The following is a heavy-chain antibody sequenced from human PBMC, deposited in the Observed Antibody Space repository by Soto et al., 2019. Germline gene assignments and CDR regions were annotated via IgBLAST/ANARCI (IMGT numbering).Heavy chain of an antibody. V-gene: IGHV3-23*01. CDR1: GFSFSSHV. CDR3: AKGWCDS. J-gene: IGHJ5*01. Sequence: EVQLLDSGGGLVQPGGSLRLSCAASGFSFSSHVMSWVRQAPGKGLEWVSSISGSGGGTYYADFVKGRFIISRDNSKNTLDLQMNSLRVEDTAVYYCAKGWCDSWGQGTLVTVSS. CDR2: ISGSGGGT.